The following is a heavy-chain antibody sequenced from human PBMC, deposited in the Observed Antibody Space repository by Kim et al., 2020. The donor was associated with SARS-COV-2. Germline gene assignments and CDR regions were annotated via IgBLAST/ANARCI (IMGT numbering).Heavy chain of an antibody. D-gene: IGHD6-13*01. V-gene: IGHV4-39*01. Sequence: SETLSLTCTVSGGSISSSSYYWGWIRQPPGKGLEWIGSIYYSGSTYYNPSLKSRVTISVDTSKNQFSLKLSSVTAADTAVYYCARQRSSWLKYWFDPWGQGTLVTVSS. CDR1: GGSISSSSYY. J-gene: IGHJ5*02. CDR2: IYYSGST. CDR3: ARQRSSWLKYWFDP.